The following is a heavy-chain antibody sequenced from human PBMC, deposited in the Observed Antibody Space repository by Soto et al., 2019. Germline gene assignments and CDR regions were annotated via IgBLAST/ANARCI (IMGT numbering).Heavy chain of an antibody. J-gene: IGHJ4*02. V-gene: IGHV4-4*02. Sequence: QVQLQDSGPGLVKPSVTLSLTCAVSNDSISSNNWWTWVRQPPGKGLEWIGEIFHSGSTSYNPSLKSRVSISVDKSKIKFSLKPTSVTAADTAVYYCARVFYSDLYYFDYWGQGTLVTVSS. CDR1: NDSISSNNW. CDR3: ARVFYSDLYYFDY. CDR2: IFHSGST. D-gene: IGHD2-15*01.